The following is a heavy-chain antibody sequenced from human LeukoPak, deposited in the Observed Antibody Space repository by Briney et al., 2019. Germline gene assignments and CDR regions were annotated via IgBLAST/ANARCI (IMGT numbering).Heavy chain of an antibody. CDR2: IYPGDSDT. Sequence: GESLKISCQGSGYSFSSYWIGSVRQMPGKGLEWMGIIYPGDSDTRYSPSFQGQVTISADNFISTAYLQWSSLKASNTAMYYCARGGIVGSAFDYWGQGTLVTVSS. D-gene: IGHD1-26*01. CDR1: GYSFSSYW. CDR3: ARGGIVGSAFDY. V-gene: IGHV5-51*01. J-gene: IGHJ4*02.